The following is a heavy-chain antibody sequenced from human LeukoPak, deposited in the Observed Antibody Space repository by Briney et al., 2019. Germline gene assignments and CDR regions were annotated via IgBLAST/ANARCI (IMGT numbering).Heavy chain of an antibody. J-gene: IGHJ5*02. D-gene: IGHD2-2*01. CDR1: GFSITTDCY. V-gene: IGHV4-38-2*02. Sequence: SETLSLTCTVSGFSITTDCYWAWIRQPPGKGLEWIGYIYYSGSTNYNPSLKSRVTISVDTSKNQFSLKLSSVTAADTAVYYCARGYCSSTSCSSNWFDPWGQGTLVTVSS. CDR2: IYYSGST. CDR3: ARGYCSSTSCSSNWFDP.